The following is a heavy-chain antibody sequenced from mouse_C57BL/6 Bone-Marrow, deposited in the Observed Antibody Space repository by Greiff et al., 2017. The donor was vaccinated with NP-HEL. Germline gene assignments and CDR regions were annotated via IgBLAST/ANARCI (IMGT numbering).Heavy chain of an antibody. CDR2: INPSSGYT. J-gene: IGHJ2*01. V-gene: IGHV1-7*01. D-gene: IGHD1-1*01. CDR1: GYTFTSYW. CDR3: ASTSYYYGSSAYYFDY. Sequence: VQLVASGAELAKPGASAKLSCKASGYTFTSYWMHWVKQRPGQGLEWIGYINPSSGYTKYNQKFKDKATLTADKSSSTAYMQLSSLTYEDSAVYYCASTSYYYGSSAYYFDYWGQGTTLTVSS.